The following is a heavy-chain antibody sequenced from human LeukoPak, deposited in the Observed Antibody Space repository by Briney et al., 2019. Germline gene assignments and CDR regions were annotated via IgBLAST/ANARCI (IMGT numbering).Heavy chain of an antibody. CDR1: GFTFSSYA. D-gene: IGHD4-17*01. CDR3: ARAATVTVESAFGY. Sequence: GGSLRLSCVASGFTFSSYAMHWVRQTPGKGLEYVSGINSNGSSTHYANSVKGRFTISRDNSKHTLYLQMGSLRTEDMAVYYCARAATVTVESAFGYWGQGTVVTVS. J-gene: IGHJ4*02. CDR2: INSNGSST. V-gene: IGHV3-64*01.